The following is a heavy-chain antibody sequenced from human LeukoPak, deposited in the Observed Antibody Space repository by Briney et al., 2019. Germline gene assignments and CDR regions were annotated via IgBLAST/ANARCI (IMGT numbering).Heavy chain of an antibody. J-gene: IGHJ4*02. CDR1: GYTFTSYY. V-gene: IGHV1-46*01. Sequence: ASVKVSCKASGYTFTSYYMHWVRQAPGQGLEWMGIINPSGGSTSYAQKFPGRVTMTRDTSTSTVYMELSSLRSEDTAVYYCARANYYDSSGYSLYYFDYWGQGTLVTVSS. CDR3: ARANYYDSSGYSLYYFDY. CDR2: INPSGGST. D-gene: IGHD3-22*01.